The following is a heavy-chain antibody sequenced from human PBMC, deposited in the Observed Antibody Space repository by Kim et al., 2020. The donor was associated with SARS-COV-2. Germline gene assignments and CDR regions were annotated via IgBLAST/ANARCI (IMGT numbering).Heavy chain of an antibody. J-gene: IGHJ4*02. D-gene: IGHD6-13*01. V-gene: IGHV3-66*01. CDR3: ARARYSSSWYADY. Sequence: YAESGKGRFTISRDNSKNTLYLQMNSLRAEDTAVYYCARARYSSSWYADYWGQGTLVTVSS.